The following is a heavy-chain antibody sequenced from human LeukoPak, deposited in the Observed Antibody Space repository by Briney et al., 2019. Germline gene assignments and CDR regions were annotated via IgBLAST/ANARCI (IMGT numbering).Heavy chain of an antibody. D-gene: IGHD2-2*01. CDR2: ISSSGSTI. Sequence: PGGSLRLSCAASGFTFSDYHMSWIRQAPGKGLEWVSYISSSGSTIYYADSVKGRFTISRDNAKNSLYLQMNSLRAEDTAVYYCARGRRRGVVPAATWFDPWGQGTLVTVSS. CDR1: GFTFSDYH. J-gene: IGHJ5*02. CDR3: ARGRRRGVVPAATWFDP. V-gene: IGHV3-11*01.